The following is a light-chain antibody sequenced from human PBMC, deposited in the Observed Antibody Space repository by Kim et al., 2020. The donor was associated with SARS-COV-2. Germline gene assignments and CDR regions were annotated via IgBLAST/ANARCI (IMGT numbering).Light chain of an antibody. CDR2: ASS. Sequence: DIQMTQSPSSLSASVGDRVTITCRASQSIRNYLNWYQQKPGKAPKLLIYASSSLQSGVPSRFSGSGSGTDFALTISSLQPDDFAGYYCQQSFSTPQTFGQGTKVYIK. J-gene: IGKJ1*01. CDR1: QSIRNY. CDR3: QQSFSTPQT. V-gene: IGKV1-39*01.